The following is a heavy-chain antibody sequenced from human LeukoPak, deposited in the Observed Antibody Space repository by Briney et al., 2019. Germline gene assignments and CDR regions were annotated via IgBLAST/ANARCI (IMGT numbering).Heavy chain of an antibody. CDR3: ARQKEPYSSSWYGERENWFDP. V-gene: IGHV4-39*01. CDR1: GGSISSSSYY. J-gene: IGHJ5*02. Sequence: SETLSLTCTVSGGSISSSSYYWGWIRRPPGKGLEWIGSIYYSGSTYYNPSLKSRVTISVDTSKNQFSLKLSSVTAADTAVYYCARQKEPYSSSWYGERENWFDPWGQGTLVTVSS. D-gene: IGHD6-13*01. CDR2: IYYSGST.